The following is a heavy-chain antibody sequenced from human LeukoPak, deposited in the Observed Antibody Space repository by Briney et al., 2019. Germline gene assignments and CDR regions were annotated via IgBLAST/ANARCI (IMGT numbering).Heavy chain of an antibody. J-gene: IGHJ4*02. V-gene: IGHV3-23*01. CDR2: ISGSGIST. Sequence: GGSLRLSCAASGFTFSSYAMNWVRQAPGKGLEWVSHISGSGISTYYADSVKGRFTFSRDNSKNTLYLQMNSLRAEDTAVYYCAKDLRHYYDSSGYAGFDYWGQGTLVTVSS. D-gene: IGHD3-22*01. CDR1: GFTFSSYA. CDR3: AKDLRHYYDSSGYAGFDY.